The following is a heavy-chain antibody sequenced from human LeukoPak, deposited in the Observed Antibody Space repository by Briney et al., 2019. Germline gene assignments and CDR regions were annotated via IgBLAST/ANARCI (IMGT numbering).Heavy chain of an antibody. D-gene: IGHD6-13*01. CDR1: GFTFSNSD. Sequence: GGSLRLSCTASGFTFSNSDMNWVRQAPGKGLEWVSAITGSGGSTYYADSVKGRFTISRDNSKNTLYLQMNSLRAEDTAVCYCAKDHYTSSGYWGQGTLVTVSS. CDR2: ITGSGGST. CDR3: AKDHYTSSGY. V-gene: IGHV3-23*01. J-gene: IGHJ4*02.